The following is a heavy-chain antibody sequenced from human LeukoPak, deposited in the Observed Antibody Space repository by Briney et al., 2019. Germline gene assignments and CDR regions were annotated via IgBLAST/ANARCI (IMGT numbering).Heavy chain of an antibody. J-gene: IGHJ5*02. Sequence: GGSLRLSCAVSGFIFNNYIMNWVRQAPGKGLEWVSSITGSGSFVYYADSVKGRFTISRDNAKNSLFLQMNSLRAADTAVYYCARDSSGPWFDPWGQGTLVTASS. V-gene: IGHV3-21*01. CDR3: ARDSSGPWFDP. D-gene: IGHD6-6*01. CDR1: GFIFNNYI. CDR2: ITGSGSFV.